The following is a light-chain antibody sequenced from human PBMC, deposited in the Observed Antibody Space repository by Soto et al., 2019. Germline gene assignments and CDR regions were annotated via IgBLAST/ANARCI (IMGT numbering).Light chain of an antibody. J-gene: IGLJ2*01. CDR1: SSNVGGNT. CDR2: SNN. Sequence: QTVVTQPPSASGTPGQRVTISCSGSSSNVGGNTVDWYQQLPGTAPKLLIYSNNERPSGVPDRFSGSKSGTSASLAISGLQSEDEADYYCAAWDDSLNGVVFGGGTKLT. V-gene: IGLV1-44*01. CDR3: AAWDDSLNGVV.